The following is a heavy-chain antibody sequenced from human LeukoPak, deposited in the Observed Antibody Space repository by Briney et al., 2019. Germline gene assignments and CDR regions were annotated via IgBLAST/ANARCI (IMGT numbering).Heavy chain of an antibody. J-gene: IGHJ4*02. D-gene: IGHD5-18*01. CDR1: GFTFSRYA. Sequence: GGSLILSCAASGFTFSRYAMHWVRQAPGKGLEWVAVISYDGSNKYYADSVKGRFTISRDNSKNTLYLQMNSLRAEDTAVYYCARDPWRGDTAMVYPHYWGQGTLVTVSS. V-gene: IGHV3-30-3*01. CDR2: ISYDGSNK. CDR3: ARDPWRGDTAMVYPHY.